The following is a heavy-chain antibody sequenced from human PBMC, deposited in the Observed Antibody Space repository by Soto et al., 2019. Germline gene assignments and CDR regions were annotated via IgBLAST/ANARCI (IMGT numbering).Heavy chain of an antibody. D-gene: IGHD1-20*01. CDR3: ARGRTLITGTSLDY. CDR2: INRSGST. J-gene: IGHJ4*02. CDR1: GGSFSGYY. Sequence: QVQLQQWGAGLLKPSETLYLTCAVYGGSFSGYYWTWIRQPPGKGLEWIGEINRSGSTNYKPSLRGRATISVDTSKNQVSLKVSSVTAADTAVYYCARGRTLITGTSLDYWGQGTLVTVSS. V-gene: IGHV4-34*01.